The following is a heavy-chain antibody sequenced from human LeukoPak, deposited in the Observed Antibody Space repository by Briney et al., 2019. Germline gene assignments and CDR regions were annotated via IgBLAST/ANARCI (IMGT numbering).Heavy chain of an antibody. D-gene: IGHD6-13*01. CDR2: ISYSGST. Sequence: ASETLSLTCTVSGVSISTYSWSWIRQPPGKGLEWIGYISYSGSTSYNPSLRSRVTISVDTSKYQFSLKLSSVTAADTAVYYCARDGAAADYYYGMDVWGQGTTVTVSS. J-gene: IGHJ6*02. CDR3: ARDGAAADYYYGMDV. V-gene: IGHV4-59*01. CDR1: GVSISTYS.